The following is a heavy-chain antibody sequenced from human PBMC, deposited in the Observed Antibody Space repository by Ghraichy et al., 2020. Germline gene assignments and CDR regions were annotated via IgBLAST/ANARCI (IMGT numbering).Heavy chain of an antibody. D-gene: IGHD2-21*02. CDR1: GYTFSGNY. CDR2: INPNTGGT. CDR3: AREIVVVTGTYYYYGMDV. Sequence: ASVKVSCKASGYTFSGNYIHWVRQAPGQGLEWMGWINPNTGGTNYAQKFQGRVTMTRDTSISTAYMELSRLRSDDTAVYYCAREIVVVTGTYYYYGMDVWGQGTTVTVSS. J-gene: IGHJ6*02. V-gene: IGHV1-2*02.